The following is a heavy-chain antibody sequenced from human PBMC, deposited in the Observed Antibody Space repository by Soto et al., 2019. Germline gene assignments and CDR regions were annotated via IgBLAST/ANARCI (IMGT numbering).Heavy chain of an antibody. D-gene: IGHD3-16*01. V-gene: IGHV4-61*01. CDR1: GGSVSIGTYY. Sequence: QVQLQESGPGLVKPSETLSLTCTVPGGSVSIGTYYWSWIRQPPGKGLEWIGFIHYSGSTNYNPSLKSRVPMSVDTSKNQFSLKLTSVNAADTAVYFCTRGGDAYTNGHWGQGTLVTVSS. CDR2: IHYSGST. CDR3: TRGGDAYTNGH. J-gene: IGHJ4*02.